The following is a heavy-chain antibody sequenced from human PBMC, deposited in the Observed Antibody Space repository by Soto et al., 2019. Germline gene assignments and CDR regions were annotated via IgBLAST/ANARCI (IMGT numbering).Heavy chain of an antibody. V-gene: IGHV4-34*01. CDR2: INHSGST. J-gene: IGHJ4*02. Sequence: QVQLQQWGAGLLKPSETLSLTCAVYGGSFSGYYWSWIRQPPGKGLEWIGEINHSGSTNYNPSLKRRVTRSVDTSKNQFSLKLCSVTAADTAVYYCARGLGYYDSSGYYPYYWGQGTLVTVSS. CDR3: ARGLGYYDSSGYYPYY. D-gene: IGHD3-22*01. CDR1: GGSFSGYY.